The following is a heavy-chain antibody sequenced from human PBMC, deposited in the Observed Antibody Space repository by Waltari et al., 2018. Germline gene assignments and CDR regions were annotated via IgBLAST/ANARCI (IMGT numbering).Heavy chain of an antibody. D-gene: IGHD4-17*01. CDR2: FDPEYGET. Sequence: QVQLVQSGAEVKKPGASVKVSCKVSGYTLTELSMQWVRQAPGKGLEWMGGFDPEYGETIYAQKFQGRVTMTEDTSTDTATYYCAHYWGFHDYGDYSDAFDIWGQGTMVTVSS. CDR1: GYTLTELS. CDR3: DAFDI. J-gene: IGHJ3*02. V-gene: IGHV1-24*01.